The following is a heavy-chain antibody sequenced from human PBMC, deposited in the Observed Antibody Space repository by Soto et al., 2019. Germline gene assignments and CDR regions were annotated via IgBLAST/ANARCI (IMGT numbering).Heavy chain of an antibody. CDR3: ARVREPLTGGPWFDP. V-gene: IGHV4-59*12. D-gene: IGHD1-26*01. CDR2: IYYSGST. CDR1: GGSISRYY. Sequence: SETLSLTCTVSGGSISRYYWNWIRQPPGKGLEWIGYIYYSGSTNYNPSLKSRVTISVDTSKNQFSLKLSSVTAADTAVYYCARVREPLTGGPWFDPWGQGTLVTVS. J-gene: IGHJ5*02.